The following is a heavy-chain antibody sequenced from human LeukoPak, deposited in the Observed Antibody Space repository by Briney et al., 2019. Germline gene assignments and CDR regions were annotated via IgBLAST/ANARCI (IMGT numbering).Heavy chain of an antibody. J-gene: IGHJ4*02. Sequence: PGGSLRLSCAASGSTFSSYSMNWVRQAPGKGLEWVSSISSSSSYIYYADSVKGRFTISRDNAKNSLYLQMNSLRAEDTAVYYCARGIPGSYKGYYFDYWGQGTLVTVSS. V-gene: IGHV3-21*01. CDR2: ISSSSSYI. CDR3: ARGIPGSYKGYYFDY. CDR1: GSTFSSYS. D-gene: IGHD1-26*01.